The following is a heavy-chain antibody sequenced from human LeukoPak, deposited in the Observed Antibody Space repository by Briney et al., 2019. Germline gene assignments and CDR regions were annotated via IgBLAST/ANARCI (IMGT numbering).Heavy chain of an antibody. Sequence: SETLSLTCAVYGGSFSGYYWSWIRQPPGKGLEWIGEINHSGSTNYNPSLKSRVTISVDTSKNQFSLKLNSATAADTAVYYCARVQMGDYDILTGYSERRDFDYWGQGTLVTVSS. CDR2: INHSGST. D-gene: IGHD3-9*01. J-gene: IGHJ4*02. CDR1: GGSFSGYY. V-gene: IGHV4-34*01. CDR3: ARVQMGDYDILTGYSERRDFDY.